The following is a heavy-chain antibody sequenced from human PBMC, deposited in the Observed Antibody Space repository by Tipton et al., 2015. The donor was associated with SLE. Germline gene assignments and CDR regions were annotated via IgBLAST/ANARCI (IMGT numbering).Heavy chain of an antibody. D-gene: IGHD4-17*01. CDR3: ARIKTSSTTFGDADP. Sequence: TLSLTCAVSGYSINTDSYWGWIRQPPGKGLEWMGYFYSSGTTTYNPSLKSRLTISVDTSKNQFAMNLSSVTAADAATYYCARIKTSSTTFGDADPWGQGALVTVSS. CDR1: GYSINTDSY. V-gene: IGHV4-38-2*01. CDR2: FYSSGTT. J-gene: IGHJ5*02.